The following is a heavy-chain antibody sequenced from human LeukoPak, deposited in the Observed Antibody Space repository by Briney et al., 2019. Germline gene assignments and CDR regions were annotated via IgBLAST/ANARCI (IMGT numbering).Heavy chain of an antibody. V-gene: IGHV1-24*01. J-gene: IGHJ4*02. CDR1: GYTLAELS. CDR2: FDPEDGET. D-gene: IGHD4-17*01. Sequence: ASVKVSCKVSGYTLAELSMHWVRQAPGKGLEWMGGFDPEDGETIYAQKFQDRVSMTEDTSIDTAYMELSSLRFEDTAVYYCATDLKGYDDYALPSYWGQGTLVTDSS. CDR3: ATDLKGYDDYALPSY.